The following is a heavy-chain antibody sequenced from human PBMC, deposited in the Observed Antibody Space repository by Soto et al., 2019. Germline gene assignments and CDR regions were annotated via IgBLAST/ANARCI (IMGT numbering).Heavy chain of an antibody. Sequence: TGGSLRLSCAASGFTFSSYAMHWVRQAPGKGLEWVAVISYDGSNKYYADSVKGRFTISRDNSKNTLYLQMNSMRAEDTAVYYCARDKQTVTTFIYYSYYGMDVWGQGTTVTVSS. CDR3: ARDKQTVTTFIYYSYYGMDV. J-gene: IGHJ6*01. CDR1: GFTFSSYA. CDR2: ISYDGSNK. D-gene: IGHD4-4*01. V-gene: IGHV3-30-3*01.